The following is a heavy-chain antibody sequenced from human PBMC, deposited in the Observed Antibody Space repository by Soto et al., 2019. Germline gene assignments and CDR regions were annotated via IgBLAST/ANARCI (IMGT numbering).Heavy chain of an antibody. CDR2: IIPIVGTA. D-gene: IGHD3-3*01. Sequence: ASVKVSCKASGGTFSSYAIMWVRQAPGQGLEWMGGIIPIVGTANYAQKFQGRVTMTRDTSTSTVYMELSSLRSEDTAVYYCAIDSGLYYDFWSGYMAWFDPWGQGTLVTVSS. CDR1: GGTFSSYA. CDR3: AIDSGLYYDFWSGYMAWFDP. V-gene: IGHV1-69*05. J-gene: IGHJ5*02.